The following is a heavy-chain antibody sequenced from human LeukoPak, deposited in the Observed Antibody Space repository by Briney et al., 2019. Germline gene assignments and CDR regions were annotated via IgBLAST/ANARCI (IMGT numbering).Heavy chain of an antibody. CDR1: GFTFTSYA. D-gene: IGHD3-22*01. CDR2: ISSSSRDI. J-gene: IGHJ4*02. CDR3: ARDSDSSGHYYMDYFDY. Sequence: GGSLRLSWAASGFTFTSYAMNWVRQAPGKGLEWVSSISSSSRDINYADSVKGRFTISRDNAWNSLYLQMNSLRAEDTAVYYCARDSDSSGHYYMDYFDYWGQGALVTVSS. V-gene: IGHV3-21*01.